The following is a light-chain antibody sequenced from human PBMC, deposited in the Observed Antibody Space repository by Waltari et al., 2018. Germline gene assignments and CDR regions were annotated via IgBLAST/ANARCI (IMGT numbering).Light chain of an antibody. CDR2: DVT. CDR1: SSDIGDNNY. CDR3: SSYTSRRTWV. J-gene: IGLJ3*02. Sequence: QSALTQPASVSGSPGQSITISCTGTSSDIGDNNYLSWYQQHPGKTPTLIVYDVTIRPSGVANRFSGSKSGNVASLTISGLQAEDEADYHCSSYTSRRTWVFGGGTKLTVL. V-gene: IGLV2-14*03.